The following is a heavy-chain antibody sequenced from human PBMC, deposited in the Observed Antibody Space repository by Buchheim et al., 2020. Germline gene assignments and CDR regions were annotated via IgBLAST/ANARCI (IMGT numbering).Heavy chain of an antibody. CDR3: AREYSGSSYYFDY. V-gene: IGHV3-11*01. J-gene: IGHJ4*02. CDR2: ISSSGYAI. CDR1: GFRFSDYY. Sequence: QVQLVESGGGLVTPGGSLRLSCAASGFRFSDYYMSWLRQAPEKGLEWVSYISSSGYAIHYADSVKGRFTISRDNAKNSLSLQMNSLRAEDTAVYYCAREYSGSSYYFDYWGQGTL. D-gene: IGHD1-26*01.